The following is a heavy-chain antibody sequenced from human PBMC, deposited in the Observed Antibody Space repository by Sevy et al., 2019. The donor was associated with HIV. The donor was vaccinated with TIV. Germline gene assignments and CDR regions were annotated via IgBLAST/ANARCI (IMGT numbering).Heavy chain of an antibody. CDR2: ISATGGIT. D-gene: IGHD2-21*02. V-gene: IGHV3-23*01. Sequence: GGSLRLSCAASGFTLGSYTMNWVRQAPGEGLEWVASISATGGITYYADSVKGRFTISRDVSKGLLYLQMNSLTAEDMGIFYYAKTNLKLPFHPHYFDYWGQGTLVTVSS. CDR1: GFTLGSYT. J-gene: IGHJ4*02. CDR3: AKTNLKLPFHPHYFDY.